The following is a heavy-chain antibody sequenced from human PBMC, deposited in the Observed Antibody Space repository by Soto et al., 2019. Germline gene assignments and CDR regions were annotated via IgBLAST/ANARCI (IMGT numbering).Heavy chain of an antibody. CDR2: IYYSGST. V-gene: IGHV4-31*03. D-gene: IGHD2-8*01. CDR1: GGSISSGGYY. J-gene: IGHJ4*02. CDR3: ARVGTNRAIDFDY. Sequence: SETLSLTCTVSGGSISSGGYYWSWIRQHPGKGLEWIGYIYYSGSTYYNPSPKSRVTISVDTSKNQFSLKLSSVTAADTAVYYCARVGTNRAIDFDYWGQGTLVTVSS.